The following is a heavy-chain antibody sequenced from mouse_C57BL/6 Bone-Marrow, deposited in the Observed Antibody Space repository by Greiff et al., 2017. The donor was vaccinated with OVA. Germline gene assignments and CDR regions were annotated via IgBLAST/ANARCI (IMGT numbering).Heavy chain of an antibody. D-gene: IGHD2-4*01. CDR3: ASDDYTDYAMDY. CDR1: GYTFTSYW. J-gene: IGHJ4*01. Sequence: VQLQQPGAELVMPGASVKLSCKASGYTFTSYWMHWVKQRPGQGLEWIGGIDPSDSYTNYNQKFKGKATLTVDKSSSTAYMRLSSLTSEDSAVDYWASDDYTDYAMDYWGQGTTVTVSS. CDR2: IDPSDSYT. V-gene: IGHV1-69*01.